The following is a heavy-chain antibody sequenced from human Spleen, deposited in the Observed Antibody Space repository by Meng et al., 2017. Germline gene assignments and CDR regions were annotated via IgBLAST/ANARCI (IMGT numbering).Heavy chain of an antibody. V-gene: IGHV3-23*01. D-gene: IGHD4-17*01. J-gene: IGHJ4*02. Sequence: GESLKISCAASGFTFSTYAMNWVRQAQGKGLEWVSTFSGSGDNRYYADSVKGRFTVSRDNSKNTLFLQMNSLRADDTAVYYCAKVDYADNRGQRYFDYWGQGTLVTVSS. CDR2: FSGSGDNR. CDR3: AKVDYADNRGQRYFDY. CDR1: GFTFSTYA.